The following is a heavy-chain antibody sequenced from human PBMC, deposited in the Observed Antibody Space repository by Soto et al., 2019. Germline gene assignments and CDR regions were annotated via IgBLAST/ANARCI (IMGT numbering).Heavy chain of an antibody. V-gene: IGHV1-69*13. CDR1: GGTFSSYA. D-gene: IGHD2-2*01. CDR3: ARPSGVLVPAASGHDAFDI. CDR2: IIPIFGTA. Sequence: ASVKVSCKASGGTFSSYAISWVRQAPGQGLEWMGGIIPIFGTANYAQKFQGRVTITADESTSTAYMELSSLRSEDTAVYYCARPSGVLVPAASGHDAFDIWGQGTMVTVS. J-gene: IGHJ3*02.